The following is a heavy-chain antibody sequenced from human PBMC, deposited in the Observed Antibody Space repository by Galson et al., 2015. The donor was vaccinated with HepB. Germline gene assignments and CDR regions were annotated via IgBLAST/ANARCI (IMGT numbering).Heavy chain of an antibody. CDR2: IHLGGGA. V-gene: IGHV3-53*01. D-gene: IGHD2-8*01. CDR3: ARERFVPRNYYMDV. CDR1: GFTVGNKY. J-gene: IGHJ6*03. Sequence: LSCAASGFTVGNKYMSWVRQPPGKGLEWVSVIHLGGGADYADSVKGRFTISRDDSKNTVYLRMDSLRVEDTAVYYCARERFVPRNYYMDVWGKGTTVTVSS.